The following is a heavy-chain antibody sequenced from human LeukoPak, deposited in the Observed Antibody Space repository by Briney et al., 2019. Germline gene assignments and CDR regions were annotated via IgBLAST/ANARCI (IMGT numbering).Heavy chain of an antibody. CDR1: GSTVSSNY. V-gene: IGHV3-53*01. CDR3: ARETSFSYFDY. D-gene: IGHD1-1*01. J-gene: IGHJ4*02. Sequence: GGSLRLSCAASGSTVSSNYMTWVRQAPGRGLEWVSVIYSGGNTYYADSVKGRFSISRDNSKNTLYLQMNSLRAEDTAVYYCARETSFSYFDYWGQGTLVTVSS. CDR2: IYSGGNT.